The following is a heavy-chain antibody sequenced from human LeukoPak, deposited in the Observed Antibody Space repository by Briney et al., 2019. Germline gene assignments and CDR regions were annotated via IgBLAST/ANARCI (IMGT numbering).Heavy chain of an antibody. Sequence: GGSLRLSCAASGFTFSNYWMSWVRQASGKGLEWVANIKQDGSEKYYVDSVEGRFTISRDNAQNSLFLQMNSLRAEDTAVYYCARAPEGYTVVTIFDFWGQGTLVTVSS. J-gene: IGHJ4*02. CDR1: GFTFSNYW. CDR3: ARAPEGYTVVTIFDF. D-gene: IGHD4-23*01. V-gene: IGHV3-7*05. CDR2: IKQDGSEK.